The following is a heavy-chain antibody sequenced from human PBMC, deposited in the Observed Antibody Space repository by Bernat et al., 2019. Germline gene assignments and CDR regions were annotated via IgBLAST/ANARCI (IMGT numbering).Heavy chain of an antibody. CDR2: VNSDGSTA. V-gene: IGHV3-74*01. J-gene: IGHJ4*02. D-gene: IGHD2-21*02. CDR1: GFTFSRYW. Sequence: EVQLVESGGGLIQPGGSLRLSCAASGFTFSRYWMHWVRQAPGKGLVWVSRVNSDGSTAAYAESVKGRFTISRDNTKNTLYLQMNSLRDEDTGIYFCARVAVTDDYWGQGSLVTVSS. CDR3: ARVAVTDDY.